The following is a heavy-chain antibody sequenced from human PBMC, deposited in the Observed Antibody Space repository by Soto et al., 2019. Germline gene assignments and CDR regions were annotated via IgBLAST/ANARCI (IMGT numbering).Heavy chain of an antibody. Sequence: SVKVSCKASGFTFTSSAVQWVRQARGQRLEWIGWIVVGSGNTNYAQKFQERVTITRDMSTSTAYMELSSLRSEDTAVYYCAAHQIVAGYYFDYWGQGTLVTVSS. CDR3: AAHQIVAGYYFDY. J-gene: IGHJ4*02. CDR2: IVVGSGNT. D-gene: IGHD6-25*01. V-gene: IGHV1-58*01. CDR1: GFTFTSSA.